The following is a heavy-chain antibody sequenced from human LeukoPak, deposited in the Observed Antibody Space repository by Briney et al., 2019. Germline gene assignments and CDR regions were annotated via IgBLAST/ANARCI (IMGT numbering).Heavy chain of an antibody. CDR2: IYYSGST. J-gene: IGHJ5*02. CDR1: GGSFSGYY. Sequence: SSETLSLTCAVYGGSFSGYYWSWIRQHPGKGLEWIGYIYYSGSTYYNPSLKSRVTISVDTSKNQFSLKLSSVTAADTAVYYCARDHVGLMVITTWGQGTLVTVSS. CDR3: ARDHVGLMVITT. D-gene: IGHD3-22*01. V-gene: IGHV4-31*11.